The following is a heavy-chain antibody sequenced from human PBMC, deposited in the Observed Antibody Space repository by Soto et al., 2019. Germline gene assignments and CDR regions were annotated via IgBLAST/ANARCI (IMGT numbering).Heavy chain of an antibody. CDR1: GYTFTSYY. Sequence: VASVKVSCKASGYTFTSYYMHWVRQAPGQGLEWMGIINPSGGSTSYAQKFQGRVTMTRDSSTSTVYMELSSLRSEDTAVYYCARREGGFQKPLYYYYGMDVWGQGTTVTVSS. CDR3: ARREGGFQKPLYYYYGMDV. V-gene: IGHV1-46*01. D-gene: IGHD5-12*01. CDR2: INPSGGST. J-gene: IGHJ6*02.